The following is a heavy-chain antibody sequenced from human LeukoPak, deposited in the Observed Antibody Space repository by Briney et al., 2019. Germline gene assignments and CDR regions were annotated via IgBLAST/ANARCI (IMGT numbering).Heavy chain of an antibody. Sequence: GASVKVACKASGYTFTSYDINWVRQATGQGLEWMRWMNPNSGNTGYAQKFQGRVTMTRNTSIRTAYMELSSLRSEDTAVYYCARGGSPMRWEPTDGAFDIWGQGTMVTVSS. CDR2: MNPNSGNT. J-gene: IGHJ3*02. D-gene: IGHD1-26*01. CDR3: ARGGSPMRWEPTDGAFDI. CDR1: GYTFTSYD. V-gene: IGHV1-8*01.